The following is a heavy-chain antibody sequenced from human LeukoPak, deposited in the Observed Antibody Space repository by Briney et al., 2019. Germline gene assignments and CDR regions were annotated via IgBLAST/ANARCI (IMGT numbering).Heavy chain of an antibody. CDR1: GFTFSSYS. CDR2: ISSSSSYI. J-gene: IGHJ4*02. V-gene: IGHV3-21*01. Sequence: PGGSLRLSCAASGFTFSSYSMNWVRQAPGKGLEWVSSISSSSSYIYYADSVKGRFTISRDNAKNSLYLLMNSLRAEDTAVYYCARDGDGPYYFDYWGQGTLVTVSS. CDR3: ARDGDGPYYFDY. D-gene: IGHD2-21*01.